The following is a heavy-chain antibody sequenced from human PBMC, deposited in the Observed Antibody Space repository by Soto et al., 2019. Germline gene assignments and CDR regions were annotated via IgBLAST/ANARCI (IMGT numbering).Heavy chain of an antibody. CDR3: VRDAHRGGDFDY. V-gene: IGHV3-7*01. CDR1: GFSLSSYG. Sequence: GXSLRLSCAASGFSLSSYGLHWFRQAPGKGLEWVAIIWLDGSKKYYVDSVKGRFTISRDNARKSLYLQMNSLRAEDTAVYYCVRDAHRGGDFDYWGQGTLVTVSS. J-gene: IGHJ4*02. D-gene: IGHD3-10*01. CDR2: IWLDGSKK.